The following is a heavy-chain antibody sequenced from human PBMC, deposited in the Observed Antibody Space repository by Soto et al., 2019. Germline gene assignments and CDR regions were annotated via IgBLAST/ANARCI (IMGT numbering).Heavy chain of an antibody. CDR3: ARGTIFGVVNGFDY. D-gene: IGHD3-3*01. CDR2: IYYSGST. Sequence: PSETLYLTCTVSGGSISSGGYYWSWIRQHPGKGLEWIGYIYYSGSTYYNPSLKSRVTISVDTSKNQFSLKLSSVTAADTAVYYCARGTIFGVVNGFDYWGQGTLVTVAS. CDR1: GGSISSGGYY. V-gene: IGHV4-31*03. J-gene: IGHJ4*02.